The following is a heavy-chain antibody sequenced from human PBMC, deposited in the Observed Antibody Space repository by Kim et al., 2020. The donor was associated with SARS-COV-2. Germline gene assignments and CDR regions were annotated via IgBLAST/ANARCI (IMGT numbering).Heavy chain of an antibody. J-gene: IGHJ6*02. D-gene: IGHD5-18*01. Sequence: SRVTISVDTSKNQFSLKLSSVTAADTAVYYCARDRGYSYGYKYYYYGMDVWGQGTTVTVSS. V-gene: IGHV4-59*01. CDR3: ARDRGYSYGYKYYYYGMDV.